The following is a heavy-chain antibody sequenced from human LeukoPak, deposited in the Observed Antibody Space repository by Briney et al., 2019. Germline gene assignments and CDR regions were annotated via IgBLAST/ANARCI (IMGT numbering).Heavy chain of an antibody. Sequence: GALVRVSCKASGGTFSSYAISWVRQAPGQGLEWMGGIIPIFGTANYAQKFQGRVTITADESTSTAYMELSSLRSEDTAVYYCARGLGPENWFDPWGQGTLVTVPS. CDR1: GGTFSSYA. CDR3: ARGLGPENWFDP. CDR2: IIPIFGTA. J-gene: IGHJ5*02. V-gene: IGHV1-69*13.